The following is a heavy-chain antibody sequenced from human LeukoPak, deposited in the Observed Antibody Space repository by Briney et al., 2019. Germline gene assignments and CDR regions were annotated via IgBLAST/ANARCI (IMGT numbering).Heavy chain of an antibody. CDR3: ARAYDFWSGYQSWFDP. D-gene: IGHD3-3*01. CDR1: GGSISSSSYY. CDR2: IYTSGST. J-gene: IGHJ5*02. Sequence: SETLSLTCTVSGGSISSSSYYWGWIRQPPGKGLEWIGSIYTSGSTNYNPSLKSRVTMSVDTSKNQFSLKLSSVTAADTAVYYCARAYDFWSGYQSWFDPWGQGTLVTVSS. V-gene: IGHV4-39*07.